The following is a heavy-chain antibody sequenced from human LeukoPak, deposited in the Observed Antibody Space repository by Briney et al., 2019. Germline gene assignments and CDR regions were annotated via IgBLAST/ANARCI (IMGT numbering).Heavy chain of an antibody. CDR1: GYTFTGYY. D-gene: IGHD3-10*01. V-gene: IGHV1-2*02. Sequence: AASVKVSCKASGYTFTGYYMHWVRQAPGQGLEWMGWINPNSGGTNYAQKFQGRVTMTRDTSISTAYMELSRLRSDDTAVYYCARDKWFGELFGTYYFDYWGQGTLVTVSS. CDR2: INPNSGGT. J-gene: IGHJ4*02. CDR3: ARDKWFGELFGTYYFDY.